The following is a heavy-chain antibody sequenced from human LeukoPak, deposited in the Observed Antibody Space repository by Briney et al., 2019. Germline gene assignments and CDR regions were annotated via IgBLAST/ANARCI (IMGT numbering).Heavy chain of an antibody. V-gene: IGHV3-33*01. D-gene: IGHD3-10*01. CDR2: IWYDGSNK. CDR1: GFTFSSDG. CDR3: ARDFGPDYYYYGMDV. Sequence: GRSLRLSCAASGFTFSSDGMHWVRQAPGKRLEWVAVIWYDGSNKYYADSVKGRFTISRDNSKNTLYLQMNSLRAEDTAVYYCARDFGPDYYYYGMDVWGQGTTVTVSS. J-gene: IGHJ6*02.